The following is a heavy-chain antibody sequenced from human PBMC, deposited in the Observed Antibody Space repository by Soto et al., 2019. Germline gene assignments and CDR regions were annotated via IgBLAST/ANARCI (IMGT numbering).Heavy chain of an antibody. D-gene: IGHD3-22*01. CDR2: IIPIFGRA. J-gene: IGHJ3*02. CDR3: ATETEYYYDSSGYYLDAFDI. Sequence: QVQLVQSGAEVKKPGSSVKVSCKASGGTFSSYAISWVRQAPGQGLEWMGGIIPIFGRANYAQKFQGRVTITADESTSTAYMELSSLRSEDTAVYYCATETEYYYDSSGYYLDAFDIWGQGTMVTVSS. V-gene: IGHV1-69*01. CDR1: GGTFSSYA.